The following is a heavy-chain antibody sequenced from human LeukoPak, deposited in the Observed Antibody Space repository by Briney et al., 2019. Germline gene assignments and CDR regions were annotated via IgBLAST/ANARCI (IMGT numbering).Heavy chain of an antibody. J-gene: IGHJ5*02. Sequence: GASVTVSCKASGYTFTSYDILWVRQAAGQGLEWMGWMNPKSGNTDYAQKFQGTVTLTRNTSISTAYIELSSLRSEDTAVYYCARGYYDSSGYYTNWFDPWGQGTLVTVSS. D-gene: IGHD3-22*01. CDR3: ARGYYDSSGYYTNWFDP. CDR1: GYTFTSYD. CDR2: MNPKSGNT. V-gene: IGHV1-8*03.